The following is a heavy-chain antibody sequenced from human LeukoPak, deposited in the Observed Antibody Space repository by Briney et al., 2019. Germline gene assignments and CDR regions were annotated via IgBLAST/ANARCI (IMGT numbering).Heavy chain of an antibody. V-gene: IGHV3-7*01. D-gene: IGHD6-13*01. CDR3: ARVKGSRWTQIFDY. J-gene: IGHJ4*02. CDR2: IKQDGSEK. Sequence: GGSLRLSCAASGFTVSSNYMSWVRQAPGKGLEWVANIKQDGSEKYYVDSVKGRFTISRDNAKNSLYLQMDSLRAEDTAVYHCARVKGSRWTQIFDYWGQGNLVTVSS. CDR1: GFTVSSNY.